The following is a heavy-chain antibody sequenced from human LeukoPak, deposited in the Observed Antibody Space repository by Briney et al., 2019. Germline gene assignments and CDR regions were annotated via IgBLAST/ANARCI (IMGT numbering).Heavy chain of an antibody. CDR2: TYSGGST. J-gene: IGHJ4*02. CDR3: AREGRDGYNYRGYYLDY. D-gene: IGHD5-24*01. Sequence: GGSLRLSCAASGFTVSSNYMSWVRQTPGKGLEWVSVTYSGGSTYYADSVKGRFTISRDNSKNTLYLQMNSLRAEDTAVYYCAREGRDGYNYRGYYLDYWGQGTLVTVSS. CDR1: GFTVSSNY. V-gene: IGHV3-53*01.